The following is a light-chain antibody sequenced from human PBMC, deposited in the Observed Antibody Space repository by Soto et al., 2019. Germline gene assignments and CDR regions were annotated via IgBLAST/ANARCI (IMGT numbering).Light chain of an antibody. CDR3: CSYSGSSTFLV. CDR2: EGS. Sequence: QSALTQPASVSGSPGQSITISCTGTSSDVGSYNLVSWYQQHPGKAPKLMIYEGSKRPSGVSNRFSGSTSGNTASLTISGLQAEDEADYYCCSYSGSSTFLVVGGGTKPAVL. V-gene: IGLV2-23*03. CDR1: SSDVGSYNL. J-gene: IGLJ3*02.